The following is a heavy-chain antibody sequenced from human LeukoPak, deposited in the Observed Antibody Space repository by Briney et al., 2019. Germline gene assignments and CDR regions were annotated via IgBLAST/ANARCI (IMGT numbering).Heavy chain of an antibody. CDR3: AKEGESFNAFDI. CDR2: ISWDGGST. D-gene: IGHD3-10*01. J-gene: IGHJ3*02. CDR1: GFTFDDYG. Sequence: GGSLRLSCAASGFTFDDYGMSWVRQAPGKGLEWVSLISWDGGSTYYADSVKGRITISRDNSKNSLYLQMNSLRTEDTAFYYCAKEGESFNAFDIWGQGTMVTVSS. V-gene: IGHV3-43*01.